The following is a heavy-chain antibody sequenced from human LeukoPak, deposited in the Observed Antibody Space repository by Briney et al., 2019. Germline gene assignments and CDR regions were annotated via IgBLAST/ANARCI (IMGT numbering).Heavy chain of an antibody. CDR3: ASGIQWTGNNL. J-gene: IGHJ5*02. D-gene: IGHD3/OR15-3a*01. Sequence: SETLSLTCTVSGGSLSPYYWTWIRQPAGKGLEWIGRMYVGGETNYNPSLKSRVTMSLDTSKNQLSLKLTSATAADTAVYYCASGIQWTGNNLCGQGILVTVSS. CDR1: GGSLSPYY. V-gene: IGHV4-4*07. CDR2: MYVGGET.